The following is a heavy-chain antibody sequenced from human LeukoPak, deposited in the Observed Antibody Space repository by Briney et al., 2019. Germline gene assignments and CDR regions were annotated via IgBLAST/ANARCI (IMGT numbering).Heavy chain of an antibody. CDR2: ISGSGGST. D-gene: IGHD3-3*01. CDR3: AKHPYNDFWSGYYKGFDY. J-gene: IGHJ4*02. CDR1: GFTFSSYA. Sequence: PGGSLRLSCAASGFTFSSYAMSWVRQAPGKGLEWVSAISGSGGSTYYADSVKGLFTISRDNSKNTLYLQMNSLRVEDTAVYYCAKHPYNDFWSGYYKGFDYWGQGTLVTVSS. V-gene: IGHV3-23*01.